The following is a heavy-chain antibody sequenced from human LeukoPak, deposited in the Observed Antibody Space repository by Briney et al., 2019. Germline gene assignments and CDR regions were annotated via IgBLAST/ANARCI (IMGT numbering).Heavy chain of an antibody. V-gene: IGHV3-66*01. D-gene: IGHD2-15*01. Sequence: PGGSLRLSCAAAGFTVSSNCMSWVRQAPGKGLEWVSLIYSGGSTYYADSVKGRFTISRDISKNTLFLQLNSLRAEDTAVYYCARGGVVVAAIDAFDLWGPGTLVTVSS. CDR2: IYSGGST. CDR3: ARGGVVVAAIDAFDL. CDR1: GFTVSSNC. J-gene: IGHJ3*01.